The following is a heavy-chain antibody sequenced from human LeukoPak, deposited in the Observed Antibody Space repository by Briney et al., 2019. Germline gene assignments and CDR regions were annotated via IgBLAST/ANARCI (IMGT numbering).Heavy chain of an antibody. CDR1: GFTFSSHG. D-gene: IGHD3-16*01. Sequence: GGSLRLSCAASGFTFSSHGMNWVRQAPGKGLEWVSGISPSGGITYYTDSVKGRFTISRDNSKNTVSLQMNSLRGDDTAVYYCAKDDAWGRYKDWGQGALVTVSS. V-gene: IGHV3-23*01. CDR2: ISPSGGIT. CDR3: AKDDAWGRYKD. J-gene: IGHJ1*01.